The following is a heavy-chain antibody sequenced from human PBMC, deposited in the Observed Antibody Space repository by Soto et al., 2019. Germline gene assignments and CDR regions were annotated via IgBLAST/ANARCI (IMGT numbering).Heavy chain of an antibody. CDR2: IYPGDSDT. CDR1: GYSFASSW. V-gene: IGHV5-51*01. Sequence: PGESLKISCKGSGYSFASSWIGWVRQMPGKGLEWMGIIYPGDSDTRYSPSFQGLVTFSADKSISTAYLQWSSLKASDTAIYYCARQFYSDYWGQGTLVTVSS. CDR3: ARQFYSDY. J-gene: IGHJ4*02.